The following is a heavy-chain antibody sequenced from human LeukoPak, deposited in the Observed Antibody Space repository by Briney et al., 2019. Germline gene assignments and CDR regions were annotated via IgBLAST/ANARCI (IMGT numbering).Heavy chain of an antibody. CDR1: GFTFSSYC. Sequence: GGSLRLSCAASGFTFSSYCMSWVRQTPGKGLEWVANIKQDESENYYVDSVKGRFTISRDNAKNSLYLQMNSLRAEDTAVYYCARARSQQWLVPRYWGQGTLVTVSS. CDR2: IKQDESEN. D-gene: IGHD6-19*01. J-gene: IGHJ4*02. CDR3: ARARSQQWLVPRY. V-gene: IGHV3-7*01.